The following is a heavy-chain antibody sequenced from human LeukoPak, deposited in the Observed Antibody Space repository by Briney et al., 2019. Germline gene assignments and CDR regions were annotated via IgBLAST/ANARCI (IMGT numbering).Heavy chain of an antibody. V-gene: IGHV4-59*11. J-gene: IGHJ6*03. Sequence: SDTPFLSFSVSGGSISYQHWSWIRQPPGEGQEMRGNIYYSGSTNYIPSLKSRVTISVDTPNYQFSLKLSSVTAAATGVYYSARNQPGYYYYYMDVWGKGTPVTVSS. CDR1: GGSISYQH. D-gene: IGHD1-14*01. CDR2: IYYSGST. CDR3: ARNQPGYYYYYMDV.